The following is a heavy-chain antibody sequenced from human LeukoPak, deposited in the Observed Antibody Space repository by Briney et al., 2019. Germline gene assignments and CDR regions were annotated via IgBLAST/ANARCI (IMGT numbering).Heavy chain of an antibody. D-gene: IGHD2-15*01. V-gene: IGHV3-23*01. CDR2: ISGSGGST. J-gene: IGHJ4*02. CDR3: AKAHIVVVVAATHVDY. CDR1: GFTFSSYA. Sequence: GGSLRLSCAASGFTFSSYAMSWVRQAPGKGLEWVSAISGSGGSTYYADSVKGRFTISRDNSKNTLYLQMNSLRAEDTAVYYCAKAHIVVVVAATHVDYWGQGTLVTVSS.